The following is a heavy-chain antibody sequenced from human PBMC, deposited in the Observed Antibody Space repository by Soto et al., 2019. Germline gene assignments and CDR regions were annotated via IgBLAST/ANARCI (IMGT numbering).Heavy chain of an antibody. J-gene: IGHJ3*02. V-gene: IGHV4-31*03. D-gene: IGHD6-13*01. CDR2: IYYSGST. CDR3: ARDRVSSSWPRHDAFDI. Sequence: SETLSLTCTVSGGSISSGGYYWSWIRQHPGKGLEWIGYIYYSGSTYYNPSLKSRVTISVDTSKNQFSLKLSSVTAADTAVYYCARDRVSSSWPRHDAFDIWRQGTMATVSS. CDR1: GGSISSGGYY.